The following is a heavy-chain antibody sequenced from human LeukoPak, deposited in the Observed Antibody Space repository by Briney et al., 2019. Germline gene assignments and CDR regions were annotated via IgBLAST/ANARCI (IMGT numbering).Heavy chain of an antibody. Sequence: PSETLSLTCTVSGGSISSNTYYWGWIRQPPGKGLEWIGTIYYYGGTYYNPSLKSRVTISVDTSKNRFSLNLISVTATDTAVYYCVRDYSNFVQGDWGQGTLVTVSS. V-gene: IGHV4-39*02. CDR2: IYYYGGT. D-gene: IGHD4-11*01. CDR1: GGSISSNTYY. J-gene: IGHJ4*02. CDR3: VRDYSNFVQGD.